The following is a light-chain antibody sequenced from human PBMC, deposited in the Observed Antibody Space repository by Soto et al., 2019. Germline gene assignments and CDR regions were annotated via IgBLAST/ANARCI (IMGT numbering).Light chain of an antibody. J-gene: IGKJ4*01. CDR2: AAS. CDR3: QKYNSAPPII. V-gene: IGKV1-27*01. CDR1: QGIRNY. Sequence: DIQMTQSPSSLSASVGDIVTITCRSSQGIRNYLAWYQQKPGRVPKLLIYAASTLQSGVPSRFSGSGSGTDITLTISRLQPEDVATYYCQKYNSAPPIIFGGGTKVEIK.